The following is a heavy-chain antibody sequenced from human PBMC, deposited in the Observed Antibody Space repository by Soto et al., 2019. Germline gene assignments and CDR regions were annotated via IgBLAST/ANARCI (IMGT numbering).Heavy chain of an antibody. CDR1: GLNFSNAW. CDR3: TTGTVGDDFWSGLNEIPNYYYYYGMDV. D-gene: IGHD3-3*01. V-gene: IGHV3-15*07. J-gene: IGHJ6*02. CDR2: IKSKTDGGTT. Sequence: GVSLRVSCAAAGLNFSNAWMNWVRKNPGKGLEWVGRIKSKTDGGTTDYAAPVKGRFTISRDDSKNTLYLQMNSLKTEDTAVYYCTTGTVGDDFWSGLNEIPNYYYYYGMDVWGQGTTVTVSS.